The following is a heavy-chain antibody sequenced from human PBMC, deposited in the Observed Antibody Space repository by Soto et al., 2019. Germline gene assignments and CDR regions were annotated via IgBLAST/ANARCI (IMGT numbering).Heavy chain of an antibody. V-gene: IGHV3-53*02. CDR2: IYSGGST. J-gene: IGHJ3*02. D-gene: IGHD4-17*01. CDR3: ARDSGPYGDDAFDI. CDR1: GFTVSSNY. Sequence: EVQLVETGGGLIQPGGSLRLSCAASGFTVSSNYMSWVRQAPGKGLEWVSVIYSGGSTYYADSVKGRFTISRDNSKNTLYLQMNSLRAEDTAVYYCARDSGPYGDDAFDIWGQGTMVTVSS.